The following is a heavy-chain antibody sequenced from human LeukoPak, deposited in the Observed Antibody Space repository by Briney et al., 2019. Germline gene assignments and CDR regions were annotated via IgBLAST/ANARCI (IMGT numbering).Heavy chain of an antibody. CDR3: ARDGEYYDSSGYYGDY. Sequence: GGSLRLSCAASGFTFSSYSMNWVRQAPGKGLEWVSYISSSSTIYYADSVKGRFTISRDNAKNSLYLQMNSLRAEDTAVYYCARDGEYYDSSGYYGDYWGQGTLVTVSS. D-gene: IGHD3-22*01. J-gene: IGHJ4*02. CDR1: GFTFSSYS. V-gene: IGHV3-48*04. CDR2: ISSSSTI.